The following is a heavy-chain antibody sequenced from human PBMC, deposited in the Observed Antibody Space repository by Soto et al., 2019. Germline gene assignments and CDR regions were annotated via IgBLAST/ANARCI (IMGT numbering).Heavy chain of an antibody. Sequence: QVQLVQSGAEVKKPGASVKVSCKASGYTFTSYYMHWVRQAPGQGLEWMGIINPSGGSTSYAPKFRGGVNMTRDTATSSVYMELSSLRSEDTAVYYCARDRAFSSSSLPEDWFDPWGQGTLVTVSS. CDR2: INPSGGST. D-gene: IGHD6-6*01. V-gene: IGHV1-46*01. J-gene: IGHJ5*02. CDR1: GYTFTSYY. CDR3: ARDRAFSSSSLPEDWFDP.